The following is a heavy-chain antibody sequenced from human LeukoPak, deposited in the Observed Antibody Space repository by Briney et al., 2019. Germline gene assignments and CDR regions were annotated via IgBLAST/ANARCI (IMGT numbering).Heavy chain of an antibody. D-gene: IGHD3-3*01. CDR3: ARDRFLGVSAAFDI. V-gene: IGHV3-30*04. J-gene: IGHJ3*02. CDR1: GFTFISYA. CDR2: ISYDGKNK. Sequence: GGSLRLSCAGSGFTFISYAMHWVRQAPGKGLEWVAVISYDGKNKYYADSVEGRFTISRDNLKNTLYMEMDSLRVEDTAVYYCARDRFLGVSAAFDIWGQGTTVIVSS.